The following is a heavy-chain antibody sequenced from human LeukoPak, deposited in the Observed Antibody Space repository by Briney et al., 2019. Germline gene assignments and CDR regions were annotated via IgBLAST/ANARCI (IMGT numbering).Heavy chain of an antibody. CDR2: IYSGGST. CDR3: AREGIAAAFDY. J-gene: IGHJ4*02. D-gene: IGHD6-13*01. V-gene: IGHV3-53*01. Sequence: GSLRLSCAASGFTVSSNYMSWVRQAPGKGLEWVSVIYSGGSTYYADSVKGRFTISRDNPKNTLYLQMNSLRAEDTAVYYCAREGIAAAFDYWGQGTLVTVSS. CDR1: GFTVSSNY.